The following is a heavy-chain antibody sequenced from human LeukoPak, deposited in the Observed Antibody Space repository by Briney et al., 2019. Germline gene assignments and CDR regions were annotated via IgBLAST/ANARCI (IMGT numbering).Heavy chain of an antibody. V-gene: IGHV3-21*04. Sequence: GGSLRLSCAASGFTFSSYSMNWVRQAPGKGLEWVSSISSSSSYIYYADSVKGRFTISRDNAKNSLYLQMNSLRAEDTAVYYCARGKYSSGWHFDYWGQGTLVTVSS. J-gene: IGHJ4*02. CDR2: ISSSSSYI. CDR3: ARGKYSSGWHFDY. D-gene: IGHD6-19*01. CDR1: GFTFSSYS.